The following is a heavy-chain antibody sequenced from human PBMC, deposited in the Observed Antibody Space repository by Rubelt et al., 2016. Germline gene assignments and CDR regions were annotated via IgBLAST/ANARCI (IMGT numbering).Heavy chain of an antibody. V-gene: IGHV4-34*01. Sequence: QVQLQLWGAGLLKPSETLSLTCAVYGGSFSGYYWSWIRLAPGKGLEWIGEINHSGTTHNNPSLKSRVTHTVDTSKNQFSLKQRSVTAAETAVYYGARRGFRRPDYYPLEYWGQGALVTVSS. CDR1: GGSFSGYY. CDR2: INHSGTT. D-gene: IGHD1-26*01. CDR3: ARRGFRRPDYYPLEY. J-gene: IGHJ1*01.